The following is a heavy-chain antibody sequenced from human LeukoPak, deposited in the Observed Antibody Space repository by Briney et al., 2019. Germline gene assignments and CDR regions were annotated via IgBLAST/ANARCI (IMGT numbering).Heavy chain of an antibody. Sequence: PSETLSLTCTVAGYSITSGYNWAWIRQPPGKVREWIGSIYHSGSAYYNPSLKSRVTISVDPSKNQSSLKLSSVTATDTAVYYCVRYCSSTTCYTRAVDYWGQGTLVTVSS. CDR2: IYHSGSA. D-gene: IGHD2-2*02. CDR1: GYSITSGYN. V-gene: IGHV4-38-2*02. CDR3: VRYCSSTTCYTRAVDY. J-gene: IGHJ4*02.